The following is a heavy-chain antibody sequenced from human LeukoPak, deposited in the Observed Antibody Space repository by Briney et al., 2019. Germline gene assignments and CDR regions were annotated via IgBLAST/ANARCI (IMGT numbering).Heavy chain of an antibody. J-gene: IGHJ4*02. CDR3: ARDRPTSGSRIFVVQ. Sequence: PGGSLRLSCTASGFTFTTYAMTWVRQAPGKGLEWISSMSSGSRYIYYADSVRGRFTISRDNTRNSLYLEMNNLRADDTAIYYCARDRPTSGSRIFVVQWGQGTPVTVSS. CDR2: MSSGSRYI. D-gene: IGHD2-15*01. CDR1: GFTFTTYA. V-gene: IGHV3-21*06.